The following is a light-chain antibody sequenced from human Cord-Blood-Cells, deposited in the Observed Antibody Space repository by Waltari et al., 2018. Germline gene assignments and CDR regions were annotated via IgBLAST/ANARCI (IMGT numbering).Light chain of an antibody. CDR1: QSVLYSSNNKNY. CDR3: QQYYSTPRT. V-gene: IGKV4-1*01. CDR2: WAS. Sequence: DIVMTQSPDSLAVSLGERATINCNSRQSVLYSSNNKNYLAWYHQKPGQPPKLLIYWASTRESGVPDRFSGSGSGTDFTLTISSLKAEDVAVYYCQQYYSTPRTFGQGTKVEIK. J-gene: IGKJ1*01.